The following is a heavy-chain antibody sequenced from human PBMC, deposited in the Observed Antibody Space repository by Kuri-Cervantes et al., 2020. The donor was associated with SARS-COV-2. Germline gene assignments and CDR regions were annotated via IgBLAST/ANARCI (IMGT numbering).Heavy chain of an antibody. D-gene: IGHD1-7*01. Sequence: SGPTLVKPTQTLTLTCTFSGFSLNTSGVSVGWIRQPPGKALEWLALIYWNGDQRYSPSLKTRLTITKDTSKSQVVLTMTNMDPVDTATYYCARFSRYNWNYVEAFDIWGQGTMVTVSS. CDR2: IYWNGDQ. CDR1: GFSLNTSGVS. CDR3: ARFSRYNWNYVEAFDI. J-gene: IGHJ3*02. V-gene: IGHV2-5*01.